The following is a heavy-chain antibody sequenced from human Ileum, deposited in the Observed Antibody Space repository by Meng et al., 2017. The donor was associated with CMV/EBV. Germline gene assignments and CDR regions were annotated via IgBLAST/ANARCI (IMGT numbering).Heavy chain of an antibody. J-gene: IGHJ5*02. CDR3: ARECVGEGSSCQWDYWFDP. Sequence: SGRGRMKPSETLSLTGPVSGCSMSNYYWSWVRQPGGKGLGWMGRIYSSGGANYNPSFGDRVSVSIDTSKNQFSLKMYSVTAADTATYYCARECVGEGSSCQWDYWFDPWGQGILVTVSS. CDR2: IYSSGGA. CDR1: GCSMSNYY. D-gene: IGHD3-16*01. V-gene: IGHV4-4*07.